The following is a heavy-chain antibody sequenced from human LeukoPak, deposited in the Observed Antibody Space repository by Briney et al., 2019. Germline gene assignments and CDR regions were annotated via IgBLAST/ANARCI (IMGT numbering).Heavy chain of an antibody. CDR3: ARENMGSSVYAY. Sequence: ASVKVSCKASGGTFSSYAISWVRQAPGKGLEWLGWISAYNGNTNYAQKLQGRVTMTTDTSTSTAYMELRSLRSDDTAVYYCARENMGSSVYAYWGQGTLVTVSS. CDR1: GGTFSSYA. V-gene: IGHV1-18*01. J-gene: IGHJ4*02. CDR2: ISAYNGNT. D-gene: IGHD6-6*01.